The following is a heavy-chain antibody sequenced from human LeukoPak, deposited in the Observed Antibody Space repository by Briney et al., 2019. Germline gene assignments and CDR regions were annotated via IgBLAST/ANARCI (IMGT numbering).Heavy chain of an antibody. J-gene: IGHJ5*02. V-gene: IGHV4-59*01. CDR3: ARYYYESSGPERWFDP. Sequence: PSETLSLTCAVYGGSFSGYYWSWIRQPPGKGLEWIGYIYYSGSTNYNPSLKRRVTISVDTSKNQFSLRLSSVTAADTAVYFCARYYYESSGPERWFDPWGQGTLVTVSS. CDR1: GGSFSGYY. D-gene: IGHD3-22*01. CDR2: IYYSGST.